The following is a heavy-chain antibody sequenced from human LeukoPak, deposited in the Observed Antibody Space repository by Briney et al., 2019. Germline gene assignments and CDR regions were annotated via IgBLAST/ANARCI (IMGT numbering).Heavy chain of an antibody. V-gene: IGHV3-23*01. CDR2: ILGASVT. Sequence: GGSLRLSCSASGFTFSNFGMSWVRQAPGKGLEWVSAILGASVTYYADSVKGRFAISRDSSTNTLYLDMSSLRVEDTAVYYCAKLQRSGGGTFDYWGQGTLVTVSS. J-gene: IGHJ4*02. D-gene: IGHD2-15*01. CDR1: GFTFSNFG. CDR3: AKLQRSGGGTFDY.